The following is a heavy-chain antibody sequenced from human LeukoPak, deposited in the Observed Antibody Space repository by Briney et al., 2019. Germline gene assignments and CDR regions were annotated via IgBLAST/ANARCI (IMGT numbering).Heavy chain of an antibody. Sequence: ASVKVSCKASGGTFSSYDINWVRQATGEGLEWMGWMNPNSGNTGYAQKFQGRVTITRNTSISTAYMELSSLRSEDTAVYYCARASYSSRGYYYYYIDVWGKGTTVSVSS. CDR3: ARASYSSRGYYYYYIDV. CDR1: GGTFSSYD. V-gene: IGHV1-8*03. J-gene: IGHJ6*03. CDR2: MNPNSGNT. D-gene: IGHD6-13*01.